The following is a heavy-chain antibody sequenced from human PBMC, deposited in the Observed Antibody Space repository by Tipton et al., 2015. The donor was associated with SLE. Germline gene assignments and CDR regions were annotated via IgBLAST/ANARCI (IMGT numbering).Heavy chain of an antibody. D-gene: IGHD3-16*01. CDR2: IYYSGIT. J-gene: IGHJ3*01. CDR3: ARSVWGSSPGAFDV. Sequence: TLSLTCTVSGGSVSSGSFYWSWIRQPPGKGLEWIGYIYYSGITNYNPSLKSRVTISVDTSKNQFSLKLSSVTAADTAVYYCARSVWGSSPGAFDVWGQGTMVTVSS. V-gene: IGHV4-61*01. CDR1: GGSVSSGSFY.